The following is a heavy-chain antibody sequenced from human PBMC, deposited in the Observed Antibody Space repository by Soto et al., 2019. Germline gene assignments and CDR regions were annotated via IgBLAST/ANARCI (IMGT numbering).Heavy chain of an antibody. CDR3: AKDLIAINGGCEPFDM. J-gene: IGHJ3*02. Sequence: EVQLLESGGGLVQPGGSLRLSCAASGFTFPAYAMNWVRQAPGKGLQWVSGLDASGADKNYADSVRGRFTVSRDNSRNTLYMQMNSLRDEDTAGYYCAKDLIAINGGCEPFDMGGRGTQVTGSS. CDR1: GFTFPAYA. CDR2: LDASGADK. D-gene: IGHD3-16*01. V-gene: IGHV3-23*01.